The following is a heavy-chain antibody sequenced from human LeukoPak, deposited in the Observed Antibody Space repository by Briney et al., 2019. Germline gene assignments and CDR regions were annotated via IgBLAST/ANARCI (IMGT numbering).Heavy chain of an antibody. D-gene: IGHD4-17*01. CDR3: ARTSSVTPTPTFDS. Sequence: PGESLRLSCAASGFTFSTFAMNWVRQAPGKGLEWVSSISSSGSLIYYPDSMKGRLTISRDNARDSLYLQMNRLRVEDTAIYFCARTSSVTPTPTFDSWGQGTLVTVS. CDR2: ISSSGSLI. J-gene: IGHJ4*02. CDR1: GFTFSTFA. V-gene: IGHV3-21*01.